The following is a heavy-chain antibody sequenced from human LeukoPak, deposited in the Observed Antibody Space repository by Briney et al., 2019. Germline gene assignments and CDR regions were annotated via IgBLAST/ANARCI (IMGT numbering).Heavy chain of an antibody. CDR2: IKQDGSEE. D-gene: IGHD2-2*01. Sequence: PGGSLRLTCVASEFRFGRDWISWVRQARGKWLEWVACIKQDGSEEYYVGSVRGRFTVSVDNGKNSLYLQMNSLRAEDTARYYCATLDSTKSVFWGRGTAVTVSS. V-gene: IGHV3-7*01. CDR3: ATLDSTKSVF. J-gene: IGHJ1*01. CDR1: EFRFGRDW.